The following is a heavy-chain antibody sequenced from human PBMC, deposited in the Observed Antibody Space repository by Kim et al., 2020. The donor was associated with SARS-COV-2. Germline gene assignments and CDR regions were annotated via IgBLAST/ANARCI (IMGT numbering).Heavy chain of an antibody. V-gene: IGHV3-23*01. Sequence: GGSLRLSCAASGFTFSSYAMSWVRQAPGKGLEWVSAISGSGGSTYYADSVKGRFTISRDNSKNTLYLQMNSLRAEDTAVYYCAKGTYYDFWSGYYPSDYWGQGTLVTVSS. D-gene: IGHD3-3*01. CDR3: AKGTYYDFWSGYYPSDY. J-gene: IGHJ4*02. CDR2: ISGSGGST. CDR1: GFTFSSYA.